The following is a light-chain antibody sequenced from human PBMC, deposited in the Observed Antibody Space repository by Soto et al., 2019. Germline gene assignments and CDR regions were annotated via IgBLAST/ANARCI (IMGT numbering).Light chain of an antibody. CDR1: SSDVGAYNY. CDR3: GSYTSIRTGV. J-gene: IGLJ1*01. V-gene: IGLV2-14*01. CDR2: DVG. Sequence: QSALTQPASVSGSPGQSITISCTGTSSDVGAYNYVSWYQQHPGKAPKLMIYDVGNRPSGVSDRFSGSKSGNTASLTISGLQAEDEADYYCGSYTSIRTGVFGTGTQLTVL.